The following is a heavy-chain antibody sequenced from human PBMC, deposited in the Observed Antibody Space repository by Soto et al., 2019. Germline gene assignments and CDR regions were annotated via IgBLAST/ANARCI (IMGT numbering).Heavy chain of an antibody. CDR2: ISWNSGSI. J-gene: IGHJ3*02. CDR1: GFTFDDYA. V-gene: IGHV3-9*01. Sequence: VQLVESGGGLVQPGRSLRLSCAASGFTFDDYAMHWVRQAPGKGLEWVSGISWNSGSIGYADSVKGRFTISRDNDRNSLYLQMNSLGAEDTALYYCAKDMVGDYYGSGSYLNAFDIWGQGTMVTVSS. CDR3: AKDMVGDYYGSGSYLNAFDI. D-gene: IGHD3-10*01.